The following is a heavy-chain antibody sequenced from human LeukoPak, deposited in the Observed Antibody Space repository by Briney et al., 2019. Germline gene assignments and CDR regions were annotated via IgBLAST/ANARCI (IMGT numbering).Heavy chain of an antibody. CDR2: IDTSGIT. Sequence: PSETLSLTCTVSGESISSGSHYWSWIRQPAGKGLEWIGRIDTSGITKYNPSLESRVTISVDTSKNQFSLKLSSVTAADTAVYYCARVSGGITMVRGYLWFDPWGQRTLVTVSS. V-gene: IGHV4-61*02. J-gene: IGHJ5*02. D-gene: IGHD3-10*01. CDR1: GESISSGSHY. CDR3: ARVSGGITMVRGYLWFDP.